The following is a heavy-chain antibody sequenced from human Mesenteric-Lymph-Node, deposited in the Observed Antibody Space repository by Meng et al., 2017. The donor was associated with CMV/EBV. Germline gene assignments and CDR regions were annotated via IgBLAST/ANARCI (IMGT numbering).Heavy chain of an antibody. Sequence: ASVKVSCKASGYTFTDYYIHWGRQAPGQGLEWMGYINPNSGGTNFAQKFQGRVTMTRDTSISAAYMELSRLASDDTAVYYCARLLITARRDAFHIWGQGTMVTVSS. J-gene: IGHJ3*02. CDR1: GYTFTDYY. CDR2: INPNSGGT. D-gene: IGHD6-6*01. V-gene: IGHV1-2*02. CDR3: ARLLITARRDAFHI.